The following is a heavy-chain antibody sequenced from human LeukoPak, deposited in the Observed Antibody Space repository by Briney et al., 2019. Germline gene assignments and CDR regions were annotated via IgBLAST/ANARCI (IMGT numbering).Heavy chain of an antibody. D-gene: IGHD4-17*01. Sequence: GGSLRLSCAASGFTFSRYAMNWVRQAPGKGLEWVSTISGSGGSTYYADSVKGRFTISRDTSKNTLYPQMNSLRAEDTAVYYCAKAACAHDYGDPMGYWGQGTLVTVSS. CDR2: ISGSGGST. J-gene: IGHJ4*02. V-gene: IGHV3-23*01. CDR3: AKAACAHDYGDPMGY. CDR1: GFTFSRYA.